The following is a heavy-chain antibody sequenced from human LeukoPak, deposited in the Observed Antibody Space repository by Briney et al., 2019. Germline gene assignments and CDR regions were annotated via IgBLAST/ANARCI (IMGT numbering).Heavy chain of an antibody. CDR1: GFTFSNAW. CDR3: AKDRVNWNYPDAFDI. D-gene: IGHD1-7*01. J-gene: IGHJ3*02. Sequence: GGSLRLSCAASGFTFSNAWMSWVRQAPGKGLEWVGRIKSKTDGGTTDYAAPVKGRFTISRDDSKNTLYLQMNSLRAEDTAVYYCAKDRVNWNYPDAFDIWGQGTMVTVSS. CDR2: IKSKTDGGTT. V-gene: IGHV3-15*01.